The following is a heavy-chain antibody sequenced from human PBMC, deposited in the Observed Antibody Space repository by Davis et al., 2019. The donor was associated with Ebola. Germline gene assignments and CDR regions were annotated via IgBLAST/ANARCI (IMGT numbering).Heavy chain of an antibody. V-gene: IGHV4-59*01. Sequence: SQTLSLTCTVSGGSISSFYWSCIRQRPGKVLEWIGYIYYSGSNNYNPSLKSLVTISVDTSKNQFSLKLSSVTAADTAVYYCARGESTVTTSWFDPWGQGTLVTVSS. CDR2: IYYSGSN. CDR3: ARGESTVTTSWFDP. D-gene: IGHD4-17*01. J-gene: IGHJ5*02. CDR1: GGSISSFY.